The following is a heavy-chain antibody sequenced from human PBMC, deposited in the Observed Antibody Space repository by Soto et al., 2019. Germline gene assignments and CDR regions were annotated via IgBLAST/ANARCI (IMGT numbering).Heavy chain of an antibody. V-gene: IGHV1-69*01. CDR3: ARDGTLYDSSGYYYLY. CDR2: IIPLFGKA. CDR1: GGTFSRYA. J-gene: IGHJ4*02. D-gene: IGHD3-22*01. Sequence: QVQLVQSGAEVKKPGSSVKVSCKASGGTFSRYAISWVRQAPGQGLEWMGGIIPLFGKANYAQKFQGRVTTTADESTSTAYMELSSLRSEDTAVYYCARDGTLYDSSGYYYLYWGQGTLVTVSS.